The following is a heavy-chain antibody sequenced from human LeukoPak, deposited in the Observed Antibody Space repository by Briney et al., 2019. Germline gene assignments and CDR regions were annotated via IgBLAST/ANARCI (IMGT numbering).Heavy chain of an antibody. D-gene: IGHD1-14*01. CDR2: IYPGDSDT. CDR1: GYSFTSCW. V-gene: IGHV5-51*01. CDR3: ARHPGSAYYYYYYMDV. J-gene: IGHJ6*03. Sequence: GESLKISCKGSGYSFTSCWIGWVRQMPGKGLEWMGFIYPGDSDTRYSLSFQGQVTISADKSISTAYLQWSSLKASDTAMYYCARHPGSAYYYYYYMDVWGKGTTVTVSS.